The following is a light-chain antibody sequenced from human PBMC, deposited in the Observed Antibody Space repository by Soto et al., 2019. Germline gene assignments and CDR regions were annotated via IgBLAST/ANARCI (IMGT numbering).Light chain of an antibody. CDR2: GAS. CDR3: QQDGTSPYT. V-gene: IGKV3-20*01. CDR1: QRVSSSY. Sequence: EIVLTQSPGTLSLSPGERATLSCRASQRVSSSYLAWYQHKPGQAPMLLIYGASSRASGIPDRFSGSGSRTDFTITISRLDPEDFAVYYCQQDGTSPYTFGQGTKLEIK. J-gene: IGKJ2*01.